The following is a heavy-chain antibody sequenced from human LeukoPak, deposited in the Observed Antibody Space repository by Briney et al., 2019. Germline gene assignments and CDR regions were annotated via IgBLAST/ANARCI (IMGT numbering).Heavy chain of an antibody. Sequence: SETLSLTCTVSGGSISSSSYYWGWIRQPPGKGLEWIGSIYYSGSTYYNPSLKSRVTISVDTSKNQSSLKLSSVTAADTAVYYCARGTWYYDFWSGGGAYYFDYWGQGTLVTVSS. J-gene: IGHJ4*02. V-gene: IGHV4-39*07. CDR2: IYYSGST. D-gene: IGHD3-3*01. CDR3: ARGTWYYDFWSGGGAYYFDY. CDR1: GGSISSSSYY.